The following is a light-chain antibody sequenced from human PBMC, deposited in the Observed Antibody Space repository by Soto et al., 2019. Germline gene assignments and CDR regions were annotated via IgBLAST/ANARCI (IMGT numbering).Light chain of an antibody. CDR1: QSVSSN. CDR2: GAS. CDR3: HQYNSWPPLT. V-gene: IGKV3-15*01. J-gene: IGKJ4*01. Sequence: EIVMTQSPATLSVSPGERATLSCRASQSVSSNLAWYQQKPGQAPRLLIYGASTRATGIPARFSGSGSGTEYTLITSSLQSADLAVYYCHQYNSWPPLTFGGGTKVEIK.